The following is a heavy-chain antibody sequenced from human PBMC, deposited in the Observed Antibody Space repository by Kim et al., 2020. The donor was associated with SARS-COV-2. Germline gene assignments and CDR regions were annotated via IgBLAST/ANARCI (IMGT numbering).Heavy chain of an antibody. V-gene: IGHV3-15*01. Sequence: GGSLRLSCAASGFTFSNAWMNWVRQAPGKGLEWVGRIKSKTDGGTTDYAAPVKGRFAISRDDSKNTLYLQMNSLKTEDTAVYYCTTDHGRGGVVPAAILDYWGQGTLVTISS. CDR2: IKSKTDGGTT. J-gene: IGHJ4*02. CDR3: TTDHGRGGVVPAAILDY. D-gene: IGHD2-2*01. CDR1: GFTFSNAW.